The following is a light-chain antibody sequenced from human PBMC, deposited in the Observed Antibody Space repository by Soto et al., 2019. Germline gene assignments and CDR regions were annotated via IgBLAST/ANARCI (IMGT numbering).Light chain of an antibody. Sequence: QSALTQPPSASGSPGQSVAISCTGTSSDVGGYNYVSWYQQHPGKAPKLMIYEVNKRPSGVPDRFSGSKSGNTASLTVSGLQAEDEADYYCRSYAGSSNVVGTGTTV. J-gene: IGLJ1*01. CDR3: RSYAGSSNV. CDR2: EVN. V-gene: IGLV2-8*01. CDR1: SSDVGGYNY.